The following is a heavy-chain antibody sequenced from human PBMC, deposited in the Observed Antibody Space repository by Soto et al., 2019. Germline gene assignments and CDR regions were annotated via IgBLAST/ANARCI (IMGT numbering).Heavy chain of an antibody. CDR1: VGSFSGYY. J-gene: IGHJ4*02. V-gene: IGHV4-34*01. CDR2: INHSGST. Sequence: SETLSLTCAFYVGSFSGYYWSCIRHPPGKGLEWIGEINHSGSTNYNPSLKSRVTISVDTSKNQFSLKLSSVTAADTAVYYCARGSGANFEYWGQGTLVNVS. D-gene: IGHD2-15*01. CDR3: ARGSGANFEY.